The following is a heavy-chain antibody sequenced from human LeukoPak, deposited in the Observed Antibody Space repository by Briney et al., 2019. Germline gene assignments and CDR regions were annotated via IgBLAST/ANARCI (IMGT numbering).Heavy chain of an antibody. J-gene: IGHJ4*02. CDR3: AKGDDSGYPYYFDY. Sequence: GGSLRLSCAASGFTFSSYWMSWVRQAPGKGLEWVSFISGSGGSTYYADSVKGRFTISRDNSKNTLYLQINSLRAEDTAVYYCAKGDDSGYPYYFDYWGQGTLVTVSS. V-gene: IGHV3-23*01. CDR1: GFTFSSYW. D-gene: IGHD3-22*01. CDR2: ISGSGGST.